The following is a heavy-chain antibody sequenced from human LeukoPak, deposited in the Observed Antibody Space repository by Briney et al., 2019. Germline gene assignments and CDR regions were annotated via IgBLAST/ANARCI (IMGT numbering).Heavy chain of an antibody. D-gene: IGHD6-19*01. CDR1: GDSVSSNSAA. CDR2: TYYRSKWYN. J-gene: IGHJ5*02. V-gene: IGHV6-1*01. CDR3: ARDPTFGQWLVTGWFDP. Sequence: SQTLSLTCAISGDSVSSNSAAWNWIRQSPSRGLEWLGRTYYRSKWYNDYAVSVKSRITINPDTSKNQFSLQLNSVTPEDTAVYYCARDPTFGQWLVTGWFDPWGQGTLVTVSS.